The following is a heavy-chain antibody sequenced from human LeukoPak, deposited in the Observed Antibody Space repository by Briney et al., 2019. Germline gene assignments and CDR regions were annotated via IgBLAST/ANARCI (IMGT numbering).Heavy chain of an antibody. J-gene: IGHJ4*02. V-gene: IGHV3-48*03. CDR2: ISSSGSTI. CDR1: GFTFSSYE. CDR3: TRHGGPEMATITLIDY. D-gene: IGHD5-24*01. Sequence: PGGSLRLSCAASGFTFSSYEMNWVRQAPGKGLEWVSYISSSGSTIYYADSVKGRFTISRDNAKNSLYLQMNSLKTEDTAVYYCTRHGGPEMATITLIDYWGQGTLVTVSS.